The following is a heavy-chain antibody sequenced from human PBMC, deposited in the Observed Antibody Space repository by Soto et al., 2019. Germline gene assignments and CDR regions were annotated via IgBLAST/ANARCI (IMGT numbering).Heavy chain of an antibody. CDR3: ARDRRGDLKAFDI. Sequence: PGGSLRLSCAASGFTFSSYSMNWVRQAPGKGLEWVSSISSSSSYIYYADSVKGRFTISRDNAKNSLHLQMNSLRAEDTAVYYCARDRRGDLKAFDIWGQGTMVTVSS. V-gene: IGHV3-21*01. CDR1: GFTFSSYS. CDR2: ISSSSSYI. J-gene: IGHJ3*02. D-gene: IGHD3-16*01.